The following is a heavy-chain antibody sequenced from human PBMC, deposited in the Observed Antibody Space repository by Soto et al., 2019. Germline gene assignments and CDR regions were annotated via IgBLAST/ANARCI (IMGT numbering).Heavy chain of an antibody. Sequence: GGSLRLSCAASGFTFSSYALSWVRQAPGKGLEWVSAISNSGDYSYYADSVKGRFTTSRDNSKNTLYLQMNSLRAEDTAVYYCAKPRGSGPNDSFDRWGQGTMVTVSS. CDR2: ISNSGDYS. CDR3: AKPRGSGPNDSFDR. CDR1: GFTFSSYA. J-gene: IGHJ3*02. D-gene: IGHD6-19*01. V-gene: IGHV3-23*01.